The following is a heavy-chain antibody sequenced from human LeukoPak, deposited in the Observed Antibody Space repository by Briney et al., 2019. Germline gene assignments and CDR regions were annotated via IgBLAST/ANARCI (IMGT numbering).Heavy chain of an antibody. V-gene: IGHV3-30*18. J-gene: IGHJ4*02. CDR2: ITYDGITT. CDR3: VKEQSSGNYRTTDF. D-gene: IGHD3-10*01. CDR1: GFTLSSCG. Sequence: GTSLRLSCAASGFTLSSCGMPWVRQAPGKGLKWVAVITYDGITTYFDDTVKGRFTISRDTSKSMLYLQMNSLRPEGTAVYYCVKEQSSGNYRTTDFWGQGTLVTVSS.